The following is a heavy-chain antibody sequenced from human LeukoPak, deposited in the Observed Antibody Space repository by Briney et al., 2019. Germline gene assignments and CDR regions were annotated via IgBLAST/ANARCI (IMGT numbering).Heavy chain of an antibody. V-gene: IGHV4-34*01. Sequence: SETLSLTCAVYGGPFSGYYWSWIRQPPGKGLEWIGEINHSGSTNYNPSLKSRVTISVDTSKNQFSLKLSSVTAADTAVYYCASRYCSSTSCPFDYGNRPTYAFDIWGQGTMVTVSS. J-gene: IGHJ3*02. CDR1: GGPFSGYY. D-gene: IGHD2-2*01. CDR3: ASRYCSSTSCPFDYGNRPTYAFDI. CDR2: INHSGST.